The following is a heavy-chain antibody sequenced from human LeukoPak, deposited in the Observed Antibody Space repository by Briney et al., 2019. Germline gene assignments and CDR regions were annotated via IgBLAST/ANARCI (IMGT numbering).Heavy chain of an antibody. V-gene: IGHV1-69*01. CDR1: GGTFISYA. CDR3: ARGRIQLLNYYFDY. D-gene: IGHD5-18*01. J-gene: IGHJ4*02. CDR2: IIPIFGTA. Sequence: ASVKVSCKASGGTFISYAISWVRQAPGQGLEWMGGIIPIFGTANYAQKFQGRVTITADESTSTAYMELSSLRSEDTAVYYCARGRIQLLNYYFDYWGQGTLVTVSS.